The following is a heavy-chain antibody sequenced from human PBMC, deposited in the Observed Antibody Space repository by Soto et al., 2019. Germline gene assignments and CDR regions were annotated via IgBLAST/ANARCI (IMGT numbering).Heavy chain of an antibody. J-gene: IGHJ2*01. V-gene: IGHV3-9*01. Sequence: LEWVSGISWESGSIIYADSVKGRFIISSDNAKNSLYLQMKSLRAEDTALYYCVFFFKGYGDHRDQNSFPTRRASDL. CDR2: ISWESGSI. D-gene: IGHD4-17*01. CDR3: VFFFKGYGDHRDQNSFPTRRASDL.